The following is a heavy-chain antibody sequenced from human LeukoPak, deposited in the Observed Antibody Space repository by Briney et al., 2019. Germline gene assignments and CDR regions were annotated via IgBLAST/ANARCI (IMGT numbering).Heavy chain of an antibody. CDR1: GGSFSGYY. CDR3: ARANPMVRGVINYYGMDV. D-gene: IGHD3-10*01. J-gene: IGHJ6*02. Sequence: PSETLSLTCAVYGGSFSGYYWSWIRQPPGKGLEWIGEINHSGSTNYNPSLKSRVTISVDTSKNQFSLKLSSVTAADTAVYYCARANPMVRGVINYYGMDVWGQGTTVTVSS. CDR2: INHSGST. V-gene: IGHV4-34*01.